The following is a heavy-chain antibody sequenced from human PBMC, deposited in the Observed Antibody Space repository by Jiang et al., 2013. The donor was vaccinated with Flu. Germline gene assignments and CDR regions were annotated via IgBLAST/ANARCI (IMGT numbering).Heavy chain of an antibody. V-gene: IGHV3-33*01. D-gene: IGHD3-3*01. Sequence: VQLVESGGGVVQPGRSLRLSCAASGFTFSSYGMHWVRQAPGKGLEWVAVIWYDGSNKYYAGSVKGRFTISRDNSKNTLYLQMNSLRAEDTAVYYCARDTNYDFWSGYYTGYYYYGMDVWGQGTTVTVSS. CDR1: GFTFSSYG. CDR2: IWYDGSNK. J-gene: IGHJ6*02. CDR3: ARDTNYDFWSGYYTGYYYYGMDV.